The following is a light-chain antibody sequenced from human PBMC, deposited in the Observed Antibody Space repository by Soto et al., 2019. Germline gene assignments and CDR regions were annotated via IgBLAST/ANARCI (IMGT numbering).Light chain of an antibody. V-gene: IGKV3-15*01. CDR3: QQYYTWHRT. CDR2: GAS. J-gene: IGKJ1*01. Sequence: EIVMTQSPGTLSVSPGEGATLSCRASQSVSTNLAWYPQKPDQAPRLLIYGASTTATGMPARFSGSGSGTEFTLTISSLQSEDFAVYYCQQYYTWHRTFGQWTRVEIK. CDR1: QSVSTN.